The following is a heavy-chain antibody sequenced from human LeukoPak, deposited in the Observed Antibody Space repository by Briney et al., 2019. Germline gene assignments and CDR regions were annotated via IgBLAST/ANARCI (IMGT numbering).Heavy chain of an antibody. CDR1: GFTFSSYG. CDR3: TTASYDYVWGQSADFDY. J-gene: IGHJ4*02. D-gene: IGHD3-16*01. CDR2: ISDDGSNK. V-gene: IGHV3-30*03. Sequence: HPGGSLRLSCAASGFTFSSYGMHWVRQAPGKGLEWVAVISDDGSNKYYADSVKGRFTISRDNAENSLYLQMNSLKTEDTAVYYCTTASYDYVWGQSADFDYWGQGTLVTVSS.